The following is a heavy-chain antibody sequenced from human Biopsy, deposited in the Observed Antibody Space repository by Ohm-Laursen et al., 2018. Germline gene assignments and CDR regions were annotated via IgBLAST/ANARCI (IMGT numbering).Heavy chain of an antibody. J-gene: IGHJ3*01. CDR2: TYPGGST. V-gene: IGHV4-4*07. CDR3: ASVVLGPTNDAFDL. D-gene: IGHD3-22*01. Sequence: TLSLTCTVSGDINNYYCSWIRQPAGKGLEWIGRTYPGGSTNYNPSLKSRVTMSVDTSKKQLSLRLRSVTAADTAMYYCASVVLGPTNDAFDLWGQGTMVVVSS. CDR1: GDINNYY.